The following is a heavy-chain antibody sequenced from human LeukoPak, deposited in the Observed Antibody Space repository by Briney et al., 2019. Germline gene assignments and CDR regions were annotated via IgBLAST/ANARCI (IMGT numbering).Heavy chain of an antibody. D-gene: IGHD3-10*01. Sequence: GGSLRLSCAASGFAFSSYAMSWVRQPPGKGLEWVSVISRRDDYTYYADSVKGRFTISRDNSKNTLYLQMNTLRAEDTAVYYCANDYRSGSYYWDFDYWGQGTLVTVSS. CDR2: ISRRDDYT. V-gene: IGHV3-23*01. J-gene: IGHJ4*02. CDR1: GFAFSSYA. CDR3: ANDYRSGSYYWDFDY.